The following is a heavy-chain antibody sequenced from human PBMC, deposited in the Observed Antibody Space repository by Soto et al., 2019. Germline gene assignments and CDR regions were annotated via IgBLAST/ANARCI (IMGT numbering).Heavy chain of an antibody. V-gene: IGHV1-2*02. D-gene: IGHD6-6*01. J-gene: IGHJ6*02. CDR1: GYTLTELS. Sequence: ASVKVSCKVSGYTLTELSMHWVRQAPGKGLEWMGWIDPNGGGTNYAQKFQGRVTMTRDTSISTAYMELSRLRSDDTAVYYCARELYSSSTHEAGYYGMDVWGQGTTVTVSS. CDR2: IDPNGGGT. CDR3: ARELYSSSTHEAGYYGMDV.